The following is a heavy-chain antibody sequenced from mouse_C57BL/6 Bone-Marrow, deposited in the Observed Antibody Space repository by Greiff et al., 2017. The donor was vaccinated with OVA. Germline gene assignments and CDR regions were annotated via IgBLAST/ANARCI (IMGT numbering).Heavy chain of an antibody. D-gene: IGHD2-3*01. Sequence: VQRVESGAELVMPGASVKLSCKASGYTFTSYWMHWVKQRPGQGLEWIGEIDPSDSYTNYNQKFKGKSTLTVDKSSSTAYMQLSSLTSEDSAVYYCAIDGYYVFWYFDVWGTGTTVTVSS. J-gene: IGHJ1*03. V-gene: IGHV1-69*01. CDR3: AIDGYYVFWYFDV. CDR1: GYTFTSYW. CDR2: IDPSDSYT.